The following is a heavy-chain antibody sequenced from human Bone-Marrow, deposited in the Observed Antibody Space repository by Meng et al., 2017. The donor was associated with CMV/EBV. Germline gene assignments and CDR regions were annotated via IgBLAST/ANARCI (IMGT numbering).Heavy chain of an antibody. CDR1: GFTFDDYA. V-gene: IGHV3-9*01. J-gene: IGHJ4*02. CDR3: AKDMYGWLPYYFDY. CDR2: ISWNSGSI. D-gene: IGHD6-19*01. Sequence: SLKISCAASGFTFDDYAMHWVRQAPGKGLEWVSGISWNSGSIGYADSVKGRFTISRDNAKKSLYLQMNRLRDEDAALYYCAKDMYGWLPYYFDYWGQGTLVTVAS.